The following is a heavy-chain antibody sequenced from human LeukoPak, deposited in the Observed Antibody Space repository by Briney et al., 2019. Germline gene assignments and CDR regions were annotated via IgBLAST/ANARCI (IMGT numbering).Heavy chain of an antibody. D-gene: IGHD3-10*01. CDR1: GFTFSSYE. J-gene: IGHJ5*02. CDR2: ISSSGSTM. CDR3: ARVGSVDTYNWFDP. Sequence: PGGPLRLSCAASGFTFSSYEMNWVRQAPGKGLEWVSYISSSGSTMYYADCVKGRFTISRDNAKNSLYLQMNSLRAEDTAVYYCARVGSVDTYNWFDPWGQGTLVTVSS. V-gene: IGHV3-48*03.